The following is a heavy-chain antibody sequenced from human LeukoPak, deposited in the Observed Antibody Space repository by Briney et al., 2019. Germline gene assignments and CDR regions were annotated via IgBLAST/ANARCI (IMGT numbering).Heavy chain of an antibody. CDR1: GGSISSSSYY. V-gene: IGHV4-39*01. J-gene: IGHJ3*02. CDR2: IYYSGST. D-gene: IGHD3-10*01. CDR3: ARHGGRWFGEFDAFDI. Sequence: PSETLSLTCTVSGGSISSSSYYWGWIRQPPGKGLEWIGCIYYSGSTYYNPSLKSRVTISVDTSKNQFSLKLSSVTAADTAVYYCARHGGRWFGEFDAFDIWGQGTMVTVSS.